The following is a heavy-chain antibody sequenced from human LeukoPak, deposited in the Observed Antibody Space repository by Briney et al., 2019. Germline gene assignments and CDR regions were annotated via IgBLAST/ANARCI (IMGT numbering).Heavy chain of an antibody. J-gene: IGHJ4*02. CDR1: GYSSTSYW. V-gene: IGHV5-51*01. CDR3: ARLWRDILTGYLSGGDY. CDR2: IYPGDSDT. D-gene: IGHD3-9*01. Sequence: GESLKISCKGSGYSSTSYWIGWVRQMPGKGLEWMGIIYPGDSDTRYSPSFQGQVTISADKSISTAYLQWSSLKASDTAMYYCARLWRDILTGYLSGGDYWGQGTLVTVSS.